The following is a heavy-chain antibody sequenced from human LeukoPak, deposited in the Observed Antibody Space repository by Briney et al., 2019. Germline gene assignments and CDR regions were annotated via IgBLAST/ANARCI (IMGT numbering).Heavy chain of an antibody. V-gene: IGHV1-2*02. D-gene: IGHD6-13*01. CDR2: INPNTGGT. CDR3: TREALISGQQLVFDY. J-gene: IGHJ4*02. CDR1: GYTFTSYY. Sequence: GASVKVSCKASGYTFTSYYMHWVRQAPGQGLEWMGWINPNTGGTDYAQNFQGRVTMTRDTSISTAYMELSRLRADDTAVYYCTREALISGQQLVFDYWGQGTLGTVSS.